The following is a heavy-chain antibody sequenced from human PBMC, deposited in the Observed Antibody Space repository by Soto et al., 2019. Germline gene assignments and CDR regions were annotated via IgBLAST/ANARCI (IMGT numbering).Heavy chain of an antibody. D-gene: IGHD3-22*01. CDR3: ARVPYDSSGSPNDY. Sequence: GGSRRLSGAPSGFTFSSYNMNWVRKAPGKGLEWVPSISSSSSYIYYADSVKGRFTISRDNAKNSLYLQMNSLRAEDTAVYYCARVPYDSSGSPNDYWGQGTLVPVSS. J-gene: IGHJ4*02. CDR2: ISSSSSYI. CDR1: GFTFSSYN. V-gene: IGHV3-21*01.